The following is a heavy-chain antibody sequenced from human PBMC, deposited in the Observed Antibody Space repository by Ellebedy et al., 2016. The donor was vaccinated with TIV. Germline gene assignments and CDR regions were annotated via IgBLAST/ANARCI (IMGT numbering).Heavy chain of an antibody. CDR3: ARDRLTYGPYYMDV. V-gene: IGHV1-8*01. J-gene: IGHJ6*03. D-gene: IGHD2-21*02. CDR2: MNPNSGDT. CDR1: GYTFTSYD. Sequence: ASVKVSCKASGYTFTSYDINWVRQATGQGLEWMGWMNPNSGDTGYAQKFQGRATMTRNTSISTAYMELRYLRSEDTAVYYCARDRLTYGPYYMDVWGEGTTVTVSS.